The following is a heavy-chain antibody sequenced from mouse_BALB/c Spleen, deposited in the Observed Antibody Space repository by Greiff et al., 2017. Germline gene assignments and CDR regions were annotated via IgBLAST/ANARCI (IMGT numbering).Heavy chain of an antibody. CDR3: TGSRYGNSDY. J-gene: IGHJ2*01. CDR1: GYTFTSYW. CDR2: IYPGSGST. V-gene: IGHV1S22*01. D-gene: IGHD2-10*02. Sequence: LQQPGSELVRPGASVKLSCKASGYTFTSYWMHWVKQRPGQGLEWIGNIYPGSGSTNYDEKFKSKATLTVDTSSSTAYMQLSSLTSEDSAVFSWTGSRYGNSDYGGKGTTLTVSS.